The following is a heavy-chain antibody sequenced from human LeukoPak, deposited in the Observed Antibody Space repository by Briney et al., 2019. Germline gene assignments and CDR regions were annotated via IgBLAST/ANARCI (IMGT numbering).Heavy chain of an antibody. CDR1: GFTFDDYA. J-gene: IGHJ4*02. V-gene: IGHV3-43D*04. CDR3: AKDSHAFKYDFWSGFDY. CDR2: ISWDGGST. Sequence: GRSLRLSCAASGFTFDDYAMHWVRQAPGRGLEWVSLISWDGGSTYYADSVKGRFTISRDNSKNSLYLQMNSLRAEDTALYYCAKDSHAFKYDFWSGFDYWGQGTLVTVSS. D-gene: IGHD3-3*01.